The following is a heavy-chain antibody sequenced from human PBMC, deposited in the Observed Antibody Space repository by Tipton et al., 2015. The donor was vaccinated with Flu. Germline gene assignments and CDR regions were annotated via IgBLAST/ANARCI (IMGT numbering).Heavy chain of an antibody. J-gene: IGHJ5*02. CDR2: IYYSGIT. D-gene: IGHD3-22*01. Sequence: TLSLTCTVSGASIRSYYWSWIRQPPGKGLEWIGYIYYSGITNYNPSLKSRVTISVDTSKNQFSLKLSSVTAADTAVYYCARVGGDYRDSSGFIPWFDLWGQGTLVTASS. V-gene: IGHV4-59*01. CDR3: ARVGGDYRDSSGFIPWFDL. CDR1: GASIRSYY.